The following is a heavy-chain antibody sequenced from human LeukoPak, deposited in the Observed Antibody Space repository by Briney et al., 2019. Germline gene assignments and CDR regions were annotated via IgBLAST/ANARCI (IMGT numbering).Heavy chain of an antibody. CDR2: INPNSGGT. CDR1: GYTFTGYY. Sequence: SVKVSCKASGYTFTGYYMHWVRQAPGQRLEWMGWINPNSGGTNYAQKFQGRVTMTRDTSIGTAYMELSRLRSDDTAVYYCARSELPTNLLWFGELEVYYFDYWGQGTLVTVSS. V-gene: IGHV1-2*02. J-gene: IGHJ4*02. D-gene: IGHD3-10*01. CDR3: ARSELPTNLLWFGELEVYYFDY.